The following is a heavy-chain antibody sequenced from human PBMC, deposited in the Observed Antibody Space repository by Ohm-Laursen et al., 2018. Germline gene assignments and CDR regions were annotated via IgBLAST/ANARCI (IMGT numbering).Heavy chain of an antibody. CDR2: IRSNKDGART. CDR3: TWDDKSYSDY. CDR1: GFTFKNAW. D-gene: IGHD3-22*01. J-gene: IGHJ4*02. Sequence: SLRLSCAASGFTFKNAWMSWVRQAPGKGLEWVGRIRSNKDGARTDYAGPVKGRFFISRDESRNTVDLQMNSLRTEDTGFYYCTWDDKSYSDYWGQGALVTVSS. V-gene: IGHV3-15*01.